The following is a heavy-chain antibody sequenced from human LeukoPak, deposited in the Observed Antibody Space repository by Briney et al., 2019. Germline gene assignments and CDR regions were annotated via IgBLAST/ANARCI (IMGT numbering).Heavy chain of an antibody. CDR1: GYTFTSYD. D-gene: IGHD4-23*01. Sequence: ASVKVSCKGSGYTFTSYDLNWVRQATGQGLEWIGWMNPNSGNTGYAQKFQGRVTLTRSTSISTAYMELRSLTSEDTAVYYCARDYGGNSGWFDPWGQGTLVTVSS. J-gene: IGHJ5*02. CDR2: MNPNSGNT. CDR3: ARDYGGNSGWFDP. V-gene: IGHV1-8*01.